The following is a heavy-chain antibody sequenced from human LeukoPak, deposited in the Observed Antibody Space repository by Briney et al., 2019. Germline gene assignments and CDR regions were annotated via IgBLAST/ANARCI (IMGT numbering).Heavy chain of an antibody. CDR2: ISSSSSYI. Sequence: GGSLRLSCAASGFAFSSYSMNWVRQAPGKGLEWVSSISSSSSYIYYADSVKGRFTISRDNAKNSLYLQMNSLRAEDTAVYYCARDITMVRGVITQYYYYYYMDVWGKGTTVTVSS. CDR1: GFAFSSYS. V-gene: IGHV3-21*01. CDR3: ARDITMVRGVITQYYYYYYMDV. D-gene: IGHD3-10*01. J-gene: IGHJ6*03.